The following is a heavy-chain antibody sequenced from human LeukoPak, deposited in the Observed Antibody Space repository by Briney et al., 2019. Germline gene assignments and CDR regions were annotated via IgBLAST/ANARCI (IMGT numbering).Heavy chain of an antibody. CDR2: IYPGDSDT. Sequence: KRGASLQISCKGSGSSFTSYWIGWVRQLPGKGLEWMGIIYPGDSDTRYSPSFQGQVTISADKSISTAYLQWSSLKASDTAMYYCARRGIAAEVDYWGQGTLVTVSS. D-gene: IGHD6-13*01. J-gene: IGHJ4*02. V-gene: IGHV5-51*01. CDR1: GSSFTSYW. CDR3: ARRGIAAEVDY.